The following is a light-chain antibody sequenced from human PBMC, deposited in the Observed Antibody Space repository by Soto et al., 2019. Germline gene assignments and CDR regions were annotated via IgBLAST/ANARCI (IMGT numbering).Light chain of an antibody. Sequence: EIVLTQSPGTLSLSPGERATLSCRASQSVSSSYLTWYQQKPGQAPRLLIYGASSRATGIPDRFSGSGSGIDFTLIISRLQPEDFAVYYCQQYGSSRLTFGGGTKVEIK. V-gene: IGKV3-20*01. J-gene: IGKJ4*01. CDR3: QQYGSSRLT. CDR1: QSVSSSY. CDR2: GAS.